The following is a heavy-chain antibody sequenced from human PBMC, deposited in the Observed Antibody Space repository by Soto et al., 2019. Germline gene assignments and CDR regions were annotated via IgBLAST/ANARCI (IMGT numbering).Heavy chain of an antibody. Sequence: ASVKVSCEASGGTFSSYAISWVRQAPGQGLEWMGGIIPIFGTANYAQKFQGRVTITADESTSTAYMELSSLRSEDTAVYYCARDPHYYDSSMGMDVWGQGTTVTVSS. CDR1: GGTFSSYA. CDR2: IIPIFGTA. D-gene: IGHD3-22*01. J-gene: IGHJ6*02. CDR3: ARDPHYYDSSMGMDV. V-gene: IGHV1-69*13.